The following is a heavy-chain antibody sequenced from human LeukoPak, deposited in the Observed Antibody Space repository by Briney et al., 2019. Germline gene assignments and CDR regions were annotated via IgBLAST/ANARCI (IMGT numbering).Heavy chain of an antibody. D-gene: IGHD3-16*01. V-gene: IGHV3-48*01. CDR1: GFTFSSYS. Sequence: GGSLRLSCAASGFTFSSYSMSWVRQAPGKGLEWVSYISSSSSSTIYYADSVKGRFTISRDNAKNSLYLQMNSLRAEDTAVYYCAISAPGSPLVWPVNFFDYWGQGTLVTVFS. CDR3: AISAPGSPLVWPVNFFDY. CDR2: ISSSSSSTI. J-gene: IGHJ4*02.